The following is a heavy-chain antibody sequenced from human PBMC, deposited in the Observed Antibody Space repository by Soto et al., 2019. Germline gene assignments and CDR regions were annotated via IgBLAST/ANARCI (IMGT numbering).Heavy chain of an antibody. D-gene: IGHD2-15*01. Sequence: QVQLVESGGGVVQPGRSLRLSCAASGFTFSSYAMHWVRQAPGKGLEWVAVISYEGSNKYYADSVKGRFTISRDNAKSTLYLQMNSLRAEDTAVYYCARPHGRRWSLLYCWGQGTLVTVSS. CDR3: ARPHGRRWSLLYC. CDR1: GFTFSSYA. CDR2: ISYEGSNK. J-gene: IGHJ4*02. V-gene: IGHV3-30-3*01.